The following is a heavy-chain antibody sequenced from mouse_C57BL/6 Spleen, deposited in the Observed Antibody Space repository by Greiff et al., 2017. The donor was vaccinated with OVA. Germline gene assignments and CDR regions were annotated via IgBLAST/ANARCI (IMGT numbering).Heavy chain of an antibody. CDR3: TTDNYHAY. CDR1: GFNIKDDY. V-gene: IGHV14-4*01. D-gene: IGHD1-3*01. Sequence: EVMLVESGAELVRPGASVKLSCTASGFNIKDDYMHWVKQRPEQGLEWIGWIDPENGDTEYASKFQGKATITADTSSNTAYLQLSSLTSEDTAVYYCTTDNYHAYWGQGTLVTVSA. J-gene: IGHJ3*01. CDR2: IDPENGDT.